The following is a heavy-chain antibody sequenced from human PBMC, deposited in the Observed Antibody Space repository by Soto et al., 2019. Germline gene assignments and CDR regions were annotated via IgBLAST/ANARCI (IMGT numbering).Heavy chain of an antibody. CDR2: INHSGST. V-gene: IGHV4-34*01. CDR1: GGSFSGYY. J-gene: IGHJ4*02. D-gene: IGHD3-10*01. CDR3: AREVDYGSGSEVY. Sequence: QVQLQQWGAGLLKPSETLSLTCAVYGGSFSGYYWSWIRQPPGTGLEWIGEINHSGSTNYNPSLTSRVTISVDTSKNQFSLKLSSVSAADTAVYYCAREVDYGSGSEVYWGQGTLVNVSS.